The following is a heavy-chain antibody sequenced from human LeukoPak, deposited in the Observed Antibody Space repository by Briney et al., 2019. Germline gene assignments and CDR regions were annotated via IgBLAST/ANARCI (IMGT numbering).Heavy chain of an antibody. CDR1: GFTVSSNH. D-gene: IGHD1-26*01. V-gene: IGHV3-53*01. CDR3: ASGGSYFTFDY. J-gene: IGHJ4*02. Sequence: SGGSLRLSCAASGFTVSSNHMSWVRQAPGKGLEWVSVIYSGGSTYYADSVKGRFTISRDNSKNTLYLQMNSLRAEDTAVYYCASGGSYFTFDYWGQGTLVTVSS. CDR2: IYSGGST.